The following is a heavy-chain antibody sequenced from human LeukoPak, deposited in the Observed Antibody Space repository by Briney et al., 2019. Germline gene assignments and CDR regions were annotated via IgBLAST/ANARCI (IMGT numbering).Heavy chain of an antibody. CDR1: GGSISSYY. CDR2: IYYSGST. V-gene: IGHV4-59*08. D-gene: IGHD2-15*01. Sequence: PSETLSLTCTVSGGSISSYYWSWIRQPPGKGLEWIGYIYYSGSTNYNPSLKSRVTISVDTSKNQFSLKLSSVTAADTAVYYCASLCSGGSYQFDYWGQGTLVTVSS. J-gene: IGHJ4*02. CDR3: ASLCSGGSYQFDY.